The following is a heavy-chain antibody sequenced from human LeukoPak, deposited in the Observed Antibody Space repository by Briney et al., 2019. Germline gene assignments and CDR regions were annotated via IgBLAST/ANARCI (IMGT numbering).Heavy chain of an antibody. CDR3: ARSSTTYYYGSGSLDY. V-gene: IGHV3-48*01. CDR2: ISSSSSTI. Sequence: GGSLRLSCAASGFTFSSYSMNWVRQAPGKGLEWVSYISSSSSTIYYADSVKGRFTISRDNAKNSLYLQMNSLRAEDTAVYYCARSSTTYYYGSGSLDYWGQGTLVTVSS. CDR1: GFTFSSYS. J-gene: IGHJ4*02. D-gene: IGHD3-10*01.